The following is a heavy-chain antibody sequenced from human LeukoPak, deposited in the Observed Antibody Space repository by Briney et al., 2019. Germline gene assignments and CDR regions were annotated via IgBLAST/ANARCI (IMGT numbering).Heavy chain of an antibody. J-gene: IGHJ6*03. Sequence: PSETLSLTCTVSGGSISSSSYYWGWIRQPPGKGLEWVGSIYYSGSTYYNPSLKSRVTISVDTSKNQFSLRLRSVTAADTAVYYCARAINGVIILYYFYYMDVWGKGTTVTVSS. CDR3: ARAINGVIILYYFYYMDV. CDR1: GGSISSSSYY. CDR2: IYYSGST. V-gene: IGHV4-39*07. D-gene: IGHD3-10*01.